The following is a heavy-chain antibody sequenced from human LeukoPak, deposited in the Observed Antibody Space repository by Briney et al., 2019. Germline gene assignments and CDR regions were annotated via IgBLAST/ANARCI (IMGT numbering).Heavy chain of an antibody. J-gene: IGHJ1*01. CDR2: INGGNGNA. D-gene: IGHD3-22*01. V-gene: IGHV1-3*01. Sequence: GASVKVSCKASGYTFTSYHLHWVRQAPGQRLEWMGWINGGNGNAKYSQNFQGRVTIIRDTSASTAYMELSSLRSEDTAVYYCARVPLHDSSGHYYPHWGQGTLVTVSS. CDR3: ARVPLHDSSGHYYPH. CDR1: GYTFTSYH.